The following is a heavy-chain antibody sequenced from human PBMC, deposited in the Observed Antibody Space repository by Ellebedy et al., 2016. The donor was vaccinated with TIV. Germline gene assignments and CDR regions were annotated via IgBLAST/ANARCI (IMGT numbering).Heavy chain of an antibody. CDR2: IYYSGST. V-gene: IGHV4-39*01. D-gene: IGHD1-20*01. Sequence: SETLSLXCTVSGASISSSSYYWGWIRQPPGKGLEWIGSIYYSGSTYYNPSLKSRVTISVDTSKNQFSLKLSSVTAADTAVYYCARKLTGTLFDYWGQGTLVTVSS. CDR3: ARKLTGTLFDY. CDR1: GASISSSSYY. J-gene: IGHJ4*02.